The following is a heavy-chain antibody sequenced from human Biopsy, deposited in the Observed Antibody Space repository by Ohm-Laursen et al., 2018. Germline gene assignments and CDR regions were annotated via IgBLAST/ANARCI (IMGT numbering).Heavy chain of an antibody. D-gene: IGHD2-8*01. CDR2: INCKAGAT. CDR3: ARDPLNGHKHFDY. CDR1: SYTFTDYN. V-gene: IGHV1-2*02. J-gene: IGHJ4*02. Sequence: SSVKVSCKASSYTFTDYNIHWMRQAPGQGLEWLGYINCKAGATNYAQKFQGTVTMTRDTSISTAYLALGSLRSADTAIYYCARDPLNGHKHFDYWGQGSLVTVSS.